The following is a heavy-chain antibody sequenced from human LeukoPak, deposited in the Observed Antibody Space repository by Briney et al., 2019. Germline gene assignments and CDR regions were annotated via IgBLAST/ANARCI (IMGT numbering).Heavy chain of an antibody. J-gene: IGHJ6*02. V-gene: IGHV1-8*02. CDR1: GYTFTSYD. Sequence: ASVKVSCKASGYTFTSYDINWVRQAPGQGLEWMGWMNPNSGNTGYAQKFQGRVTMTRNTSISTAYMELSSLRSEDTAVYYCARGERYSSSWITIYYYGMDVWGQGTTVTVSS. CDR2: MNPNSGNT. D-gene: IGHD6-13*01. CDR3: ARGERYSSSWITIYYYGMDV.